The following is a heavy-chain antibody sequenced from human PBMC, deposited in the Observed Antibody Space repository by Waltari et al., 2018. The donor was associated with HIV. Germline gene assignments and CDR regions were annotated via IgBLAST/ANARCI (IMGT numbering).Heavy chain of an antibody. D-gene: IGHD3-10*01. CDR2: INHSGST. V-gene: IGHV4-34*01. CDR1: GGFFSGYD. J-gene: IGHJ5*02. CDR3: ASKGSTGYWFDP. Sequence: QVQLQQWGAGLLKPSETLSLTCAVYGGFFSGYDWSWIRQPPGKGLEWIGEINHSGSTNYNPSLKSRFTISVDTSKNQFSLKLSSVTAADTAVYYCASKGSTGYWFDPWGQGTLVTVSS.